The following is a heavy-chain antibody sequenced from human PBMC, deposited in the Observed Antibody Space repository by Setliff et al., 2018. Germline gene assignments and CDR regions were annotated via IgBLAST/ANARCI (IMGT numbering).Heavy chain of an antibody. J-gene: IGHJ6*02. D-gene: IGHD3-16*01. CDR1: GGSISPYF. CDR2: IYHNGNT. Sequence: SETLSLTCTVSGGSISPYFWSXXXXXPXXGLEWIGYIYHNGNTNFNXSLKTGVSMXXXXXNNQXALNLMSVTAADTAVSYCAQXXXXXXYXXDVWG. CDR3: AQXXXXXXYXXDV. V-gene: IGHV4-59*01.